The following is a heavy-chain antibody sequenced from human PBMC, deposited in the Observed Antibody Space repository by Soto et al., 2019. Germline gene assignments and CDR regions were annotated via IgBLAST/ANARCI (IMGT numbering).Heavy chain of an antibody. CDR3: AKAAVGAATIFVRGGIISYFDY. CDR2: ISGSGGST. J-gene: IGHJ4*02. Sequence: GGSLRLSCAASGFTFSSYAMSWVRQAPGKGLEWVSAISGSGGSTYYADSVKGRFTISRDNSKNTLYLQMNSLRAEDTAVYYCAKAAVGAATIFVRGGIISYFDYWGQGTLVTVSS. V-gene: IGHV3-23*01. D-gene: IGHD3-3*01. CDR1: GFTFSSYA.